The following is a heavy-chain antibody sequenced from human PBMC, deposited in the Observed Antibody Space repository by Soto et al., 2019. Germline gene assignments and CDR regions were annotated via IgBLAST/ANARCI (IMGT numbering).Heavy chain of an antibody. CDR1: GFTFSSYA. D-gene: IGHD1-26*01. V-gene: IGHV3-23*01. CDR3: AKEGSGSYHPIDY. Sequence: GGSLRLSCAASGFTFSSYAMSWVRPAPGKGLEWVSGISGSGGSTYYADSVKGRFTFSRDNSKNTLYLQMNSLRAEDTAVYDCAKEGSGSYHPIDYWGQGTLVTVSS. CDR2: ISGSGGST. J-gene: IGHJ4*02.